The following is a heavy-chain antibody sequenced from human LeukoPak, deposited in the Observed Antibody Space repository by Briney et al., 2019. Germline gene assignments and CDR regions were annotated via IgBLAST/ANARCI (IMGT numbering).Heavy chain of an antibody. V-gene: IGHV3-48*03. J-gene: IGHJ4*02. CDR1: GFTFSKHN. CDR2: ISSSGSTK. D-gene: IGHD3-16*02. Sequence: GGSLRLSCAVSGFTFSKHNMFWVRLAPGKGLEWVSYISSSGSTKYYADAVKGRFIISRDNSNNSLYLQMNGLSAEDTAVHFCARDPRRVVGRVIMTGHLDFWGPGTLVTVSS. CDR3: ARDPRRVVGRVIMTGHLDF.